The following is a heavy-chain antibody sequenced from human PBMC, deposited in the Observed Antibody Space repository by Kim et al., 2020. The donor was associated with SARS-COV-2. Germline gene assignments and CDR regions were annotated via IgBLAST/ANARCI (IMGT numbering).Heavy chain of an antibody. V-gene: IGHV3-30*04. CDR2: ISYDGSKK. CDR3: ARAIDVV. J-gene: IGHJ6*01. D-gene: IGHD3-16*02. CDR1: GFTFNNFG. Sequence: GGSLRLSCEASGFTFNNFGMHWVRQAPGKGLEWVSVISYDGSKKYYMDSVKGRFTISRDSSNNTLYLQMNSLRVEDTAVYYCARAIDVVW.